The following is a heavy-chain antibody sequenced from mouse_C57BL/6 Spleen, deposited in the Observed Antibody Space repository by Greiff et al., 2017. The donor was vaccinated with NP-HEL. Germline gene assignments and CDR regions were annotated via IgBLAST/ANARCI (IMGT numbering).Heavy chain of an antibody. CDR2: IDPEDGDT. V-gene: IGHV14-1*01. Sequence: EVQVVESGAELVRPGASVKLSCTASGFNITDYYMHWVKQRPEQGLEWIGRIDPEDGDTEYAPKFQGKATMTADTSSNTAYLQLSSLTSEDTAVYYCTYYYGSSHWYFDVWGTGTTVTVSS. D-gene: IGHD1-1*01. CDR3: TYYYGSSHWYFDV. J-gene: IGHJ1*03. CDR1: GFNITDYY.